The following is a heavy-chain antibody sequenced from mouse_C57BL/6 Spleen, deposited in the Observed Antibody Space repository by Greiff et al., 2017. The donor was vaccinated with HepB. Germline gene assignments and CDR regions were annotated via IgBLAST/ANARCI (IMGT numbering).Heavy chain of an antibody. J-gene: IGHJ2*01. CDR3: TTYYCSSYLYYCDY. CDR1: GFNIKDDY. V-gene: IGHV14-4*01. CDR2: IDPENGDT. D-gene: IGHD1-1*01. Sequence: VKLQQSGAELVRPGASVKLSCTASGFNIKDDYMHWVKQRPEQGLEWIGWIDPENGDTEYASKFQGKATITADTSSNTAYLQLSSLTSEDTAVCYCTTYYCSSYLYYCDYWGQGTALTV.